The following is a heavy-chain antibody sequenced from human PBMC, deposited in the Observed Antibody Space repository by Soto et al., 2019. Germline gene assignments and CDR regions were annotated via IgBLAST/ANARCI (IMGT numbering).Heavy chain of an antibody. J-gene: IGHJ6*02. CDR3: ARDRVGLSYGMDV. V-gene: IGHV3-21*01. D-gene: IGHD1-26*01. CDR1: GFTFSSYS. Sequence: GGSLRLSCAASGFTFSSYSMNWVRQAPGKGLEWVSSISSSSSYIYYADSVKGRFTISRDNAKNSLYLQMNSLRAEDTAVYYCARDRVGLSYGMDVWGQGTMVTVSS. CDR2: ISSSSSYI.